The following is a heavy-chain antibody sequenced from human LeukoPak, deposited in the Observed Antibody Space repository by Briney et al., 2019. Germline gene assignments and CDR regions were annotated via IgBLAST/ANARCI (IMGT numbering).Heavy chain of an antibody. Sequence: GGSLRLSCAASGFTFSSYAMRWVRQAPGKGLEWVSSIGSDNKPHYSESVKGRFTISRDNSKNTLYLQMNSLRAEDTAVYYCAKEGYYDSSGYYSADYWGQGTLVTVSS. D-gene: IGHD3-22*01. CDR2: IGSDNKP. J-gene: IGHJ4*02. CDR1: GFTFSSYA. V-gene: IGHV3-23*01. CDR3: AKEGYYDSSGYYSADY.